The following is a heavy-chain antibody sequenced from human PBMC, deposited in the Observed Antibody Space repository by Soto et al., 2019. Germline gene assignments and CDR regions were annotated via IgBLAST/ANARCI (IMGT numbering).Heavy chain of an antibody. V-gene: IGHV5-51*01. Sequence: LGESLKISCKGSGYSFTSYWIGWVRQMPGKGLEWMGIIYPGDSDTRYSPSFQGQVTISADKSISTAYLQWSSLKASDTAMYYCARRGRTAAAGKGWFDPWGQGTLVTVAS. CDR3: ARRGRTAAAGKGWFDP. D-gene: IGHD6-13*01. CDR2: IYPGDSDT. CDR1: GYSFTSYW. J-gene: IGHJ5*02.